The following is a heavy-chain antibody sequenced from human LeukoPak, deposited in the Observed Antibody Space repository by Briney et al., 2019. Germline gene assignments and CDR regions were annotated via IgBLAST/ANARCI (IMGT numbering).Heavy chain of an antibody. CDR2: ISSSGSAI. CDR1: GFTFSSYE. J-gene: IGHJ3*02. CDR3: AREDQAFDI. V-gene: IGHV3-48*03. Sequence: GGSLRLSCAASGFTFSSYEMNWVRQAPGKGREGVSYISSSGSAIYYADSVKGRFTISRVNAKNALYLQMNSLRAEDTAVYYCAREDQAFDIWGQGTMVTVSS.